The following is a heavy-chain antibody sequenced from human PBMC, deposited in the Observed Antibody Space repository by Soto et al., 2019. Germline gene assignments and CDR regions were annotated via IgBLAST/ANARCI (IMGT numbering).Heavy chain of an antibody. CDR2: IYYSEST. J-gene: IGHJ4*02. CDR3: ASDIGVAAAGFVN. Sequence: SETLSLTCTVSGCSISSYYWSWIRQPPGKGLEWIGYIYYSESTNYNPSLKSRVTISVDTSKNQFSLKLSSVTAADTAVYYCASDIGVAAAGFVNWGQGTLVTVS. V-gene: IGHV4-59*08. CDR1: GCSISSYY. D-gene: IGHD6-13*01.